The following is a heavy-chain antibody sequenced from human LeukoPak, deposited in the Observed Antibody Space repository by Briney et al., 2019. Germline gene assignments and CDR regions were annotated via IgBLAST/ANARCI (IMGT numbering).Heavy chain of an antibody. CDR2: ISSGSDYI. J-gene: IGHJ4*02. Sequence: GGSLRLSCTASGFTFRRYSFNWVRQAPGKGLEWVSTISSGSDYIYYADSVRGRFTISRDNSKNTLYLQMNSLRAEDTAVYYCAKDLDDILTGLFDYWGQGTLVTVSS. D-gene: IGHD3-9*01. CDR1: GFTFRRYS. V-gene: IGHV3-21*04. CDR3: AKDLDDILTGLFDY.